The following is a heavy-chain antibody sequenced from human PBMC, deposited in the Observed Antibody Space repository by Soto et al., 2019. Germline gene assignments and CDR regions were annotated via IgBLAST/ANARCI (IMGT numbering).Heavy chain of an antibody. V-gene: IGHV4-59*08. J-gene: IGHJ6*02. CDR2: VSYSGRT. D-gene: IGHD2-8*01. Sequence: PSETLSLTCTVSGGSFTSYHWSWLRQSPEKGLEWIGYVSYSGRTNYNPSFNSRVIISLDTSNNQFSLKLTSMTAADTAVYFCARHMYGNSVDVWGQGTTVT. CDR1: GGSFTSYH. CDR3: ARHMYGNSVDV.